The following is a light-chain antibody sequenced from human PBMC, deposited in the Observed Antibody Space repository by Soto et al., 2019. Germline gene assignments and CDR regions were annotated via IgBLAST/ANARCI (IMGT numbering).Light chain of an antibody. CDR3: CSYTSTSSRV. V-gene: IGLV2-14*01. Sequence: QSALTQPASVSGSPGQSITISCTGTSSDVGGYNYVSWYQQHPGKAPKLIIYEVTNRPSGVSNRFSGSKSGNTASLTISGLQAEDEADYYCCSYTSTSSRVXGGGTKVTVL. CDR1: SSDVGGYNY. CDR2: EVT. J-gene: IGLJ3*02.